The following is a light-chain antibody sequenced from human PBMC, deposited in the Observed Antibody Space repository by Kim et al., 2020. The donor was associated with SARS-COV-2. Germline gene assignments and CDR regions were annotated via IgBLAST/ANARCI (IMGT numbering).Light chain of an antibody. J-gene: IGLJ2*01. V-gene: IGLV3-9*01. CDR3: QVWDSRAVI. CDR1: NIEDKN. CDR2: RDK. Sequence: SYELTQPLSVSVALGQTATIPCGGNNIEDKNVHWYHQRPGQAPVLVMFRDKKRPSGIPERLSGSNSGHTATLTISRVEAGDEGDYYCQVWDSRAVIFGGGTKLAVL.